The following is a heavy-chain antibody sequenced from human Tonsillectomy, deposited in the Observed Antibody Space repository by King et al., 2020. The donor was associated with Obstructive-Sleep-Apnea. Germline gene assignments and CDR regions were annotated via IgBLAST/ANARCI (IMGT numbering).Heavy chain of an antibody. Sequence: VQLVESGGGLVQPGGSLRLSCAASGFTFSSYSLHCVRQSPGKGLEGLSYISSGGTTIYYADFVQGRFPTSTDNAKNSLSLQLNSLSAEDTAVYFCAREGSYYDSSGYAPIFDYWGQGTLVTVSS. CDR1: GFTFSSYS. V-gene: IGHV3-48*03. CDR2: ISSGGTTI. CDR3: AREGSYYDSSGYAPIFDY. J-gene: IGHJ4*02. D-gene: IGHD3-22*01.